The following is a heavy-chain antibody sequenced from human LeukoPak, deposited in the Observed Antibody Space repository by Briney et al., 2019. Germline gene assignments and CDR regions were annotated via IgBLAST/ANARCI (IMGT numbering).Heavy chain of an antibody. V-gene: IGHV4-4*07. J-gene: IGHJ3*02. CDR2: IRTNGDT. CDR3: ARDEEVGGPHDGAFDI. Sequence: SETLSLTCSVSGDSMTSHYWSWIRQPAGNGLEWIGRIRTNGDTDYNPSLKSRLSMSIDTSQNQFSVRLSSVTAADTAVYYCARDEEVGGPHDGAFDIWGRGTLVTISS. D-gene: IGHD1-26*01. CDR1: GDSMTSHY.